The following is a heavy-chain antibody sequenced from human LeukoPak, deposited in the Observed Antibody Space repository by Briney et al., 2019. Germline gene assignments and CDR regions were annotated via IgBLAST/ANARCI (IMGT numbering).Heavy chain of an antibody. J-gene: IGHJ4*02. Sequence: SETLSLTCSVSGGSIGSGRYYRAWLRQPPGKGLEWVGSIYNTWSTWYNPSLKSRVTMSVDTSKNQFSLRLSSVTAADTAVYYCARNITSVIPAGYFDYWGQGTLVTVST. CDR1: GGSIGSGRYY. V-gene: IGHV4-39*01. D-gene: IGHD2-2*01. CDR3: ARNITSVIPAGYFDY. CDR2: IYNTWST.